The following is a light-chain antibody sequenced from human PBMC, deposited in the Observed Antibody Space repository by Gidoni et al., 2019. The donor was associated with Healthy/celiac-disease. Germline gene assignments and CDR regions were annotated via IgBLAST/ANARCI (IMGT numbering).Light chain of an antibody. CDR3: RQRSNWPPYT. Sequence: EIVLTQSPATLSLSPVERATLSCRASQSVSSYLAWYQQKPGQAPRLLIYDASNRATGIPARFSGSGSGTDFTLTISSLEPEDFAVYYCRQRSNWPPYTFGQGTKLEIK. CDR2: DAS. V-gene: IGKV3-11*01. J-gene: IGKJ2*01. CDR1: QSVSSY.